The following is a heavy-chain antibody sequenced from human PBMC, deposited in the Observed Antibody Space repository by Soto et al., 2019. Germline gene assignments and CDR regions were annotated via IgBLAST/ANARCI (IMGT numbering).Heavy chain of an antibody. CDR2: ISGSGGTS. V-gene: IGHV3-23*01. CDR3: AKGRGSSWTIDY. Sequence: DVELSESGGGLVQPGGSLRLSCAASGFNFRSYAMRWVRRAPGKGLEWVSAISGSGGTSYFAEYVRGRVTIYRDNSKNTLYLQLSSLRAEDTAEYFCAKGRGSSWTIDYWGHGTLVTVSS. D-gene: IGHD6-13*01. J-gene: IGHJ4*01. CDR1: GFNFRSYA.